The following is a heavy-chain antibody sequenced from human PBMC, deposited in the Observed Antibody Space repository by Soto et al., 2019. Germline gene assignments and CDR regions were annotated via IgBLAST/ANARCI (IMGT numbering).Heavy chain of an antibody. CDR1: GGSISSYH. Sequence: QVQLQESGPGLVKPSETLSLTCTVSGGSISSYHWSWIRQSPGKGLEWIGYTSNSAPTIYNPSLKRRVTISADPSKNQFSLRLNSVTAADTAVYFCARQFRDVYNAVEYWGQGALVTVSS. J-gene: IGHJ4*02. D-gene: IGHD1-1*01. CDR2: TSNSAPT. V-gene: IGHV4-59*08. CDR3: ARQFRDVYNAVEY.